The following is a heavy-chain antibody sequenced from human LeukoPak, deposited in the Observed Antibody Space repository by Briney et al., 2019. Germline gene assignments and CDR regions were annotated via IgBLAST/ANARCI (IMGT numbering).Heavy chain of an antibody. J-gene: IGHJ6*04. Sequence: ASVKVSCKASGYTFTSYAMHWVRQAPGQRLEWMGWINAGNDNTKYSQKFQGRVTITRDTSASTAYMELSSLRSDDTAVYYCARGIAVAGGYYYYGMDVWGKGTTVTVSS. D-gene: IGHD6-19*01. CDR1: GYTFTSYA. V-gene: IGHV1-3*01. CDR2: INAGNDNT. CDR3: ARGIAVAGGYYYYGMDV.